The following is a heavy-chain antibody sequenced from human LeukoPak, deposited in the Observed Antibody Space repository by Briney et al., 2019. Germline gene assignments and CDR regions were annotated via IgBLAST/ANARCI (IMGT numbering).Heavy chain of an antibody. CDR2: IYPSGST. V-gene: IGHV4-61*02. D-gene: IGHD2-2*01. Sequence: PSETLSLTCTVSGGSLTTGSYYWTWIRQPAGKGLEWIGRIYPSGSTNYNPSLTSRVTISVDTSKNQFSLKLSFVTAADTAVYYCARVSYQEGVDYWGQGTLVTVSS. J-gene: IGHJ4*02. CDR1: GGSLTTGSYY. CDR3: ARVSYQEGVDY.